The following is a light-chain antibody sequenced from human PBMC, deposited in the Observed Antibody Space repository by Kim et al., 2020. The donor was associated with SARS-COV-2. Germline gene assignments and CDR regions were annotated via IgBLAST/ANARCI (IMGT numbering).Light chain of an antibody. CDR1: QDISNY. J-gene: IGKJ5*01. V-gene: IGKV1-33*01. Sequence: SVGDRVPITCQAVQDISNYLNWDQQKPGKAPKLLIYDASNLETGVPSRFSGSGSGTDFTFTISSLQPEDIATYYCQQYDNLLSITFGQGTRLEIK. CDR2: DAS. CDR3: QQYDNLLSIT.